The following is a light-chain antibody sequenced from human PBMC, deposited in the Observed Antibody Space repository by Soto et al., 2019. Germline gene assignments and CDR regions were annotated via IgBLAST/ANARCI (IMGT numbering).Light chain of an antibody. CDR1: SSDVGGYNF. CDR2: EVS. V-gene: IGLV2-8*01. Sequence: QSVLTQPPSASGSPGQSVTVSCTGNSSDVGGYNFVSWYQQHPGKAPKLMIYEVSQWPSGVPDRFSGSKSGNTASLTVSGLQAEDEGDYYCSSYSGGNNLVFGGGTKLTVL. CDR3: SSYSGGNNLV. J-gene: IGLJ3*02.